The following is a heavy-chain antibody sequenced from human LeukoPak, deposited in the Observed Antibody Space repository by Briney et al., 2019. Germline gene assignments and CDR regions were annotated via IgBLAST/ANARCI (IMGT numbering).Heavy chain of an antibody. CDR1: GFTFSNYV. D-gene: IGHD3-3*01. CDR3: ARDQGSEWDY. V-gene: IGHV4-59*12. Sequence: PGGSLRLSCAASGFTFSNYVMSWIRQPPGKGLEWIGYIYYSGSTNYNPSLKSRVTISVDTSKNQFSLKLSSVTAADTAVYYCARDQGSEWDYWGQGTLVTVSS. J-gene: IGHJ4*02. CDR2: IYYSGST.